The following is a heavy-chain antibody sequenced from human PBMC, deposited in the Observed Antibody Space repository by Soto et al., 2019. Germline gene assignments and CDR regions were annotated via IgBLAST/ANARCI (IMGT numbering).Heavy chain of an antibody. CDR1: GGSISSGGYY. CDR2: IYYSGST. Sequence: QVQLQESGPGLVKPSQTLSLTCTVSGGSISSGGYYWSWIRQHPGKGLEWIGYIYYSGSTYYNPSLKSRVTISVDTSKNQFSLKLSSVTAEDTAVYYCARDWGDYGVLLHGRDVWGQGTTVTVSS. J-gene: IGHJ6*02. CDR3: ARDWGDYGVLLHGRDV. D-gene: IGHD4-17*01. V-gene: IGHV4-31*03.